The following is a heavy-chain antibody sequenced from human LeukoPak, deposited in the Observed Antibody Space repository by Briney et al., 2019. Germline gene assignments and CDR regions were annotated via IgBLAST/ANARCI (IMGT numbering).Heavy chain of an antibody. V-gene: IGHV4-61*02. J-gene: IGHJ5*02. CDR3: ARHIVVVVADTSWFDP. CDR2: IYTSGNT. CDR1: GGSISSGSYY. D-gene: IGHD2-15*01. Sequence: SETLSLTCTVSGGSISSGSYYWSWIRQPAGKGLEWIGRIYTSGNTNYNPSLKSRVIMSVDTSKNQFSLKLSSVTAADTAVYYCARHIVVVVADTSWFDPWGQGTLVTVSS.